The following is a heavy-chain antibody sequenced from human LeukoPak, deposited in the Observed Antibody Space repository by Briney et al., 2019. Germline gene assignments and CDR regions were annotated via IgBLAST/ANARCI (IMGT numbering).Heavy chain of an antibody. CDR2: INTDGSNI. Sequence: GGSLRLSCAASGFTFSTYWMHWVRQAPGKGLVWVSRINTDGSNIDYAGSVKGRYTISRDNAKNTLYLQMNSLRAEDTAVYYCARGYSGSYRVDYWGQGTLVTVSP. CDR3: ARGYSGSYRVDY. CDR1: GFTFSTYW. D-gene: IGHD1-26*01. V-gene: IGHV3-74*01. J-gene: IGHJ4*02.